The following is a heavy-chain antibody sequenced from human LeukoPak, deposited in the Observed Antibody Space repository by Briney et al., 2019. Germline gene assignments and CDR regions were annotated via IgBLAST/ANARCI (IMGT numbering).Heavy chain of an antibody. J-gene: IGHJ4*02. CDR3: SRRTTAYDILTGPDY. D-gene: IGHD3-9*01. CDR1: GYSFTSYW. V-gene: IGHV5-51*01. Sequence: GESLKISCKGSGYSFTSYWIGCVRQMPGKGLEWMGIIYPGDSDTRYSPSFQGQVTISADKSISTAYLQWSSLKASDTAMYYFSRRTTAYDILTGPDYWGQGTLVTVSS. CDR2: IYPGDSDT.